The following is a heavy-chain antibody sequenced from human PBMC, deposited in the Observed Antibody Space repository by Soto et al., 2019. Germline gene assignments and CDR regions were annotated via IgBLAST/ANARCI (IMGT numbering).Heavy chain of an antibody. D-gene: IGHD3-9*01. V-gene: IGHV2-5*02. J-gene: IGHJ4*02. Sequence: ESGPTQANPTQTLTLTCTFSGFSLTTIGVGVAWIRQPPGKALEWLSLIYWDDGKRYSPSLKTRLNITKDTSKNQVVLTLTNVDPVDTATYYFAHRTAYDISTGYYPFDYWGQGSLVTVSS. CDR3: AHRTAYDISTGYYPFDY. CDR1: GFSLTTIGVG. CDR2: IYWDDGK.